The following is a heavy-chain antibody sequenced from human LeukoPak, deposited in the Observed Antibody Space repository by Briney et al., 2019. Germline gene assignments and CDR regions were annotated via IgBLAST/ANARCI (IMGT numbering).Heavy chain of an antibody. CDR1: GFTVSSNY. CDR3: ARRPEGIYHSSGYYYECY. V-gene: IGHV3-66*02. D-gene: IGHD3-22*01. CDR2: IYSGGST. Sequence: GGSLRLSCAASGFTVSSNYMSWVRQAPGKGLEWVSVIYSGGSTYYADSVKGRFTISRDNSKNTLYLQMNSLRAEDTAVYYCARRPEGIYHSSGYYYECYWGQGTLVTVSS. J-gene: IGHJ4*02.